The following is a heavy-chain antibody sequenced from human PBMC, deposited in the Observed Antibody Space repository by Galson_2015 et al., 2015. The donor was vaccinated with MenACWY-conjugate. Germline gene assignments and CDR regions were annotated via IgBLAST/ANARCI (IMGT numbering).Heavy chain of an antibody. D-gene: IGHD3-22*01. CDR2: ISYSGST. J-gene: IGHJ3*02. V-gene: IGHV4-39*07. Sequence: LSLTCTVSGGSISSSSSYWGWIRQPPGKGLEWIGSISYSGSTDYNPSLKSRVTILVDTSKNQFSLKVSSVTAADTAVYYCARATYYYDSSGYFALDIWGQGTMVTVSS. CDR1: GGSISSSSSY. CDR3: ARATYYYDSSGYFALDI.